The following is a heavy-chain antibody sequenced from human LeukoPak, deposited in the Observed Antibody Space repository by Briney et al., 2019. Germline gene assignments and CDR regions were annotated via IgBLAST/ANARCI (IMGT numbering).Heavy chain of an antibody. CDR3: ARDARRDSPNWTYYYVDV. V-gene: IGHV4-4*07. Sequence: SETLSLTCTVSGGSINSYYWSWIRQPAGKGLEWIGRIYTSGTTNYNSSLESRLTMSVDTSKNQFSLKLSSVTAADTAVYYCARDARRDSPNWTYYYVDVWGKGTTVTVSS. CDR1: GGSINSYY. J-gene: IGHJ6*03. CDR2: IYTSGTT. D-gene: IGHD5-24*01.